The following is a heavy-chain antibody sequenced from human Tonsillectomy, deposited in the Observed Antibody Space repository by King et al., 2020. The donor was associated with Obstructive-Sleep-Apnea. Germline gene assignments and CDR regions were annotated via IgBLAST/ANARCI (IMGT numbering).Heavy chain of an antibody. D-gene: IGHD6-19*01. CDR2: SYYSGST. V-gene: IGHV4-30-4*01. CDR3: ARGIAVADDYGMDV. Sequence: VQLQESGPGLVKPSQTLSLTCTVSGGSISRGDYYWSWIRQPPGKCLEWIGYSYYSGSTFYNASLKGRGTISLDMSKNQFSLKLSSVTAADTAVYYCARGIAVADDYGMDVWGQGTTVTVSS. J-gene: IGHJ6*02. CDR1: GGSISRGDYY.